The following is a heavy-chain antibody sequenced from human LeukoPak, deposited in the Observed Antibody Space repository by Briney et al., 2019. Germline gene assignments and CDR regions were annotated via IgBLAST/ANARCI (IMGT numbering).Heavy chain of an antibody. D-gene: IGHD3-9*01. Sequence: SVKVSCKACGYTFTSYYMHWVRQAPGQRLEWMGIINPSGGSTSYAQKFQGRVTMTRDTSTSTVYMELSSLRSEDTAVYYCARVELRYFDWFTHWFHPWGQGTLVTVSS. CDR3: ARVELRYFDWFTHWFHP. V-gene: IGHV1-46*01. J-gene: IGHJ5*02. CDR1: GYTFTSYY. CDR2: INPSGGST.